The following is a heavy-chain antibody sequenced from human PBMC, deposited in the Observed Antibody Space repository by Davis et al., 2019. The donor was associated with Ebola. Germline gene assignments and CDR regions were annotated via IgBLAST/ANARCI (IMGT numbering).Heavy chain of an antibody. D-gene: IGHD2-2*01. CDR2: ISGSALTT. V-gene: IGHV3-11*01. J-gene: IGHJ4*02. CDR3: ARGVLVLPATSPSSFDH. Sequence: GESLKISCAASGFTFSEYYMSWIRRAPGKGLEWVSFISGSALTTYYADSVKGRFSISRDNAKNSLYLQMDSLGAEDTAVYYCARGVLVLPATSPSSFDHWGQGTLVTVSS. CDR1: GFTFSEYY.